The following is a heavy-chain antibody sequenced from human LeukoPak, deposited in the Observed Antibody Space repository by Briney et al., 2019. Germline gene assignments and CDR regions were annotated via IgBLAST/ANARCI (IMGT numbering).Heavy chain of an antibody. J-gene: IGHJ4*02. D-gene: IGHD2-2*01. Sequence: ASVKVSCKASGYTFTSYDINWVRQATGQGLEWMGWMNPNSGNTGYAQKFQGRVTMTTDTSTSTAYMELKSLRSDDTAVYYCARGPYCSSTSCYYDYWGQGTLVTVSS. CDR1: GYTFTSYD. CDR3: ARGPYCSSTSCYYDY. V-gene: IGHV1-8*01. CDR2: MNPNSGNT.